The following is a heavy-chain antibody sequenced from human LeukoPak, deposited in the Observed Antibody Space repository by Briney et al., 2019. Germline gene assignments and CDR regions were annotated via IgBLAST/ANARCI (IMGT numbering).Heavy chain of an antibody. CDR2: INPNSGGT. Sequence: ASVKVSCKASGYTFTGYYMHWVRQAPGQGLEWMGWINPNSGGTNYAQKFQGRVTMTRDTSISTAYMELSSLRSEDTAVYYCARGAEGGIVVVVAANHLDYWGQGTLVTVSS. J-gene: IGHJ4*02. CDR3: ARGAEGGIVVVVAANHLDY. V-gene: IGHV1-2*02. D-gene: IGHD2-15*01. CDR1: GYTFTGYY.